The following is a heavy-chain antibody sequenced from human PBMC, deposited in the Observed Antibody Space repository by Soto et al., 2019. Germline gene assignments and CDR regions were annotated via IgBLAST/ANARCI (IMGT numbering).Heavy chain of an antibody. CDR3: ARVRVGSNRLFDY. V-gene: IGHV1-46*01. D-gene: IGHD1-26*01. CDR2: INPRGGAT. CDR1: GYIFTSYF. Sequence: QVQLVQSGAEVKKPGASVRVSCKASGYIFTSYFLHWLRQAPGQGLEWMGIINPRGGATSYAQKFQGRVTMTSDTSTNTFYMELSSLRSEDTAVYYCARVRVGSNRLFDYWGQGTLVTVSS. J-gene: IGHJ4*02.